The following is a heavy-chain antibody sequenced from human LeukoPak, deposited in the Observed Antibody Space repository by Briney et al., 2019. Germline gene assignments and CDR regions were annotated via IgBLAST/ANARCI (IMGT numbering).Heavy chain of an antibody. CDR1: GFTFSSYG. CDR3: AKSGYNRFNY. CDR2: ISGSDYTT. J-gene: IGHJ4*02. D-gene: IGHD5-24*01. Sequence: GGSLRLPCAASGFTFSSYGMTWVRQAPGKGLEWVSGISGSDYTTYYADSVKGRFTISRDNSKNTLYLQMNSLRAEDTAVYYCAKSGYNRFNYWGQGTLVTVSS. V-gene: IGHV3-23*01.